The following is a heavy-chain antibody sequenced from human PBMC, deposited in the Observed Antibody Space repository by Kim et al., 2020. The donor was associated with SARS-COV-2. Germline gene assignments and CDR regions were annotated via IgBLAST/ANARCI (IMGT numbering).Heavy chain of an antibody. V-gene: IGHV7-4-1*02. CDR1: GYTFTSYV. Sequence: ASVKVSCKASGYTFTSYVMYWVRQAPGQGLEWMGWINTNTGNPTYAQGFTGRFVFSMDTSVSTAYLQISSLKAEDTAVYYCARDLYSGYRFGGYWGQGTLVTVSS. CDR3: ARDLYSGYRFGGY. J-gene: IGHJ4*02. D-gene: IGHD5-12*01. CDR2: INTNTGNP.